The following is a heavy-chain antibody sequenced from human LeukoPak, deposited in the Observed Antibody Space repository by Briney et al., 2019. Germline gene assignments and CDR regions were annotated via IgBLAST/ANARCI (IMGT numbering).Heavy chain of an antibody. J-gene: IGHJ4*02. D-gene: IGHD3-3*01. CDR3: ATDRGWRTSGYYLYYFEY. V-gene: IGHV3-7*01. Sequence: GGSLILSCAASGFIFTNYFMSWVRQAPGKGLEWVASIKHDGSEKYCVDSVRGRFTISRDNTKNSLYLQMSSLRAEDTAVYYCATDRGWRTSGYYLYYFEYWGQGTLVTFSS. CDR1: GFIFTNYF. CDR2: IKHDGSEK.